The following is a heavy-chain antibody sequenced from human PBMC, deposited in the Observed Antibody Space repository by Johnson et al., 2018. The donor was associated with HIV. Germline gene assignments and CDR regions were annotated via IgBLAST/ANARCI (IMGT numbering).Heavy chain of an antibody. CDR2: IKQDGSEK. J-gene: IGHJ3*02. CDR3: ARPRVVYASYAFDI. D-gene: IGHD2-8*02. Sequence: VQLVESGGGLVQPGGSLRLSCAASGFTFSSYAMHWVRQAPGKGLEWVANIKQDGSEKYYVDSVKGRFTISRDNAKNSLYLQMNSLRAEDTAVYYCARPRVVYASYAFDIWGQGTMVTVSS. CDR1: GFTFSSYA. V-gene: IGHV3-7*03.